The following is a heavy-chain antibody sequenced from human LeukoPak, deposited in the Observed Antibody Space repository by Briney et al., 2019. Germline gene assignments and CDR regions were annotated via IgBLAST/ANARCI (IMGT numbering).Heavy chain of an antibody. Sequence: PSETLSLTRTVSGASISSTSSFWDWIRQPPGQGLEWIGTIYYSGTTYYNPSLKSRVSISVDTPNNQFSLRLSSVTAADTAVYYCARRIGSGSYADYWGQGTLVTVSS. CDR3: ARRIGSGSYADY. D-gene: IGHD3-10*01. V-gene: IGHV4-39*01. J-gene: IGHJ4*02. CDR2: IYYSGTT. CDR1: GASISSTSSF.